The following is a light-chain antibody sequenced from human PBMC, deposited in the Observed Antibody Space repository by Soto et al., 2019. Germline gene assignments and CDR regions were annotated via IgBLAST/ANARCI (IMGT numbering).Light chain of an antibody. CDR3: QQYNNWPSIT. CDR2: GAS. Sequence: DIVLTQSPGTLSLSPGERATLSCRASQSVSSANLAWYQQKPGQAPRLLIYGASTRATGVPARFSGRGSGTEFTLTISSLQSEDFAVYYCQQYNNWPSITFGQGTRLEIK. CDR1: QSVSSAN. J-gene: IGKJ5*01. V-gene: IGKV3-15*01.